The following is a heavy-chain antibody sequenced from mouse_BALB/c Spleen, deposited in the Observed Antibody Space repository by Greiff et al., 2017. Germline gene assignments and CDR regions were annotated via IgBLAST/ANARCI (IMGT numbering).Heavy chain of an antibody. CDR3: ARSGYGNYGNY. J-gene: IGHJ2*01. Sequence: EVKVVESGGGLVQPGGSRKLSCAASGFTFSSFGMHWVRQAPEKGLEWVAYISSGSSTIYYADTVKGRFTISRDNLKNTLFLQMTSLRSEDTAMYYCARSGYGNYGNYWGQGTTLTVSS. V-gene: IGHV5-17*02. CDR1: GFTFSSFG. D-gene: IGHD2-10*02. CDR2: ISSGSSTI.